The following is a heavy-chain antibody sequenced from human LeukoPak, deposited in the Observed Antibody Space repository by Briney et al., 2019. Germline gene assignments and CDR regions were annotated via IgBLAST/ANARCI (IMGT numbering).Heavy chain of an antibody. CDR1: VFTFSTYW. D-gene: IGHD3-9*01. V-gene: IGHV3-74*01. CDR3: ASELATGY. Sequence: PGGSLRLSCAASVFTFSTYWMNWVRQAPGKGLVWVSHINNDGRSTNYADSVKGRFTISRDNAKNTLYLQMNSLRAEDTSVYYCASELATGYWGQGTLVTVSS. J-gene: IGHJ4*02. CDR2: INNDGRST.